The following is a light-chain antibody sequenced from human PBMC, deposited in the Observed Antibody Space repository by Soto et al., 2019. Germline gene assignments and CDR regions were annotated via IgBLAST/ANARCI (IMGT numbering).Light chain of an antibody. Sequence: EIVLTQSPGTLSLSPGERATLSCRASQSVSSSYLAWYQQKPGQAPRLLIYGASSRATGIPDRFSGSGSGTDFTLTISTMEPEGLAVYYCQQYGSSPPWTFGQGTKVEIK. CDR2: GAS. CDR1: QSVSSSY. J-gene: IGKJ1*01. V-gene: IGKV3-20*01. CDR3: QQYGSSPPWT.